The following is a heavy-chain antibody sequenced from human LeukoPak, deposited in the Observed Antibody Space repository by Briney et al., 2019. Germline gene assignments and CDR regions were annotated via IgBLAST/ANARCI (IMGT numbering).Heavy chain of an antibody. V-gene: IGHV1-69*13. Sequence: GASVKVSCKASGGTFSSYAISWVRQAPGQGLEWMGGIIPIFGTANYAQKFQGRVTITADESTSTAYMELSSLRSDDTALYYCARDADCSGDNCFEYFPHWGQGTLVTVSS. D-gene: IGHD2-15*01. CDR1: GGTFSSYA. CDR2: IIPIFGTA. J-gene: IGHJ1*01. CDR3: ARDADCSGDNCFEYFPH.